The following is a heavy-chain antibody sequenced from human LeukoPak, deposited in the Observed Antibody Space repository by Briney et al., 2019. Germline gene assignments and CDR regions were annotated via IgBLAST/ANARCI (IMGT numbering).Heavy chain of an antibody. CDR1: GYTLTGYY. V-gene: IGHV1-2*02. J-gene: IGHJ4*02. Sequence: VASVKVSCKASGYTLTGYYMHWVRLAPGQGLGWMGWINPSSGDTNYAQKFQGRVTMTRDTSISTAYMELSRLRSDDTAVYYCAKNPHEYYFDYWGQGTLVTVSS. CDR2: INPSSGDT. CDR3: AKNPHEYYFDY. D-gene: IGHD1-14*01.